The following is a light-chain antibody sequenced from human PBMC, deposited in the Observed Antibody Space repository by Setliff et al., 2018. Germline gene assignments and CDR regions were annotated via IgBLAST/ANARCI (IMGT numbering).Light chain of an antibody. CDR3: SSYTSSSTFV. CDR2: EVS. V-gene: IGLV2-8*01. CDR1: SSDVGGYNY. Sequence: QSALTQPPSASGSPGQSVTISCTGTSSDVGGYNYVSWYQRHPGKAPKLMIYEVSKRPSGVPDRFSGSKSGDTASLTVSGLQAEDEADYYCSSYTSSSTFVFGTGTKVTVL. J-gene: IGLJ1*01.